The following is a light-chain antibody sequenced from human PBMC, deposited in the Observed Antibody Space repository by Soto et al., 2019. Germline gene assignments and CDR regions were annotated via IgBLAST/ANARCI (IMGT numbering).Light chain of an antibody. CDR3: RQYNTFPLT. CDR2: KAS. J-gene: IGKJ4*01. Sequence: DIQMTQAPSTVSGSVADRVTCTCRASQNISTWLAWYQQKPGKASNILIYKASSLESGVPSRFSGSGSGTEFTLTISSLQPDDFATYYCRQYNTFPLTFGGGTKV. V-gene: IGKV1-5*03. CDR1: QNISTW.